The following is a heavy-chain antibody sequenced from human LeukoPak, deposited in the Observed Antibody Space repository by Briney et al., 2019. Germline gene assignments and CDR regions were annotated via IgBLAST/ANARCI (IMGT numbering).Heavy chain of an antibody. CDR1: GFTFSNYA. J-gene: IGHJ4*02. D-gene: IGHD6-13*01. CDR2: ISYDGSNK. CDR3: ASASSHRTAAGGDY. Sequence: GGSLRLSCVDSGFTFSNYAMHWVRLAPGKGLEWVAVISYDGSNKYYADSVKGRFTISRDNAKNTLYLQMSSLRVEDTAVYYCASASSHRTAAGGDYWGQGTLVTVST. V-gene: IGHV3-30*04.